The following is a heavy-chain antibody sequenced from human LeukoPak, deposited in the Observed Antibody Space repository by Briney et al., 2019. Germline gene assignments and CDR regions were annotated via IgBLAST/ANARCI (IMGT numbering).Heavy chain of an antibody. CDR2: INHSGST. V-gene: IGHV4-34*01. CDR3: ASGLGSSSPSNCFDP. D-gene: IGHD6-6*01. Sequence: PSETLSLTCAVYGGSFSGYYWSWIRQPPGKGLEWIGEINHSGSTNYNPSLKSRVTISVDTSKHHFSLQLSSVTAADTAVYYCASGLGSSSPSNCFDPWGQGTLVTVSS. CDR1: GGSFSGYY. J-gene: IGHJ5*02.